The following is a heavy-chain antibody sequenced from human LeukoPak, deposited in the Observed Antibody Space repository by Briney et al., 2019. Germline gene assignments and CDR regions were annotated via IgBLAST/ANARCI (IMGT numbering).Heavy chain of an antibody. CDR2: IKYDGSEK. CDR1: GFIFSNYW. Sequence: GGSLRLSCAGSGFIFSNYWMSWVRQTPGKGLEWVANIKYDGSEKYYVDSVRGRFTISRDNAKNSLYLQMNSLRAEDTAVYYCARSIAARPPLPFDYWGQGTLVTVSS. J-gene: IGHJ4*02. V-gene: IGHV3-7*01. D-gene: IGHD6-6*01. CDR3: ARSIAARPPLPFDY.